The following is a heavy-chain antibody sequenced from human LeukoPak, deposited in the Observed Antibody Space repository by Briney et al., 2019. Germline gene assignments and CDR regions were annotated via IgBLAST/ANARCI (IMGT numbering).Heavy chain of an antibody. J-gene: IGHJ4*02. CDR1: GGTFSSYA. D-gene: IGHD5-24*01. Sequence: SVKVSCKASGGTFSSYAISWVRQAPGQGLEWMGGIIPIFGTANYAQKFQGRVTITADESTSTAYMELSSLRSEDTAVYYCARERDGYNPPFDYWGQGTLVTVSS. V-gene: IGHV1-69*01. CDR2: IIPIFGTA. CDR3: ARERDGYNPPFDY.